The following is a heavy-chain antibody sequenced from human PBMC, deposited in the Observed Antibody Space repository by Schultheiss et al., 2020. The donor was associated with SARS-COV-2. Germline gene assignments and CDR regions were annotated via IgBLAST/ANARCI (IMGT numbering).Heavy chain of an antibody. CDR2: IWYDGSNK. CDR1: GFTFSGSA. CDR3: ARVGQDYYYGMDV. J-gene: IGHJ6*02. V-gene: IGHV3-33*08. Sequence: GESLKISCAASGFTFSGSAMHWVRQAPGKGLEWVAVIWYDGSNKYYADSVKGRFTISRDNSKNTLYLQMNSLRAEDTAMYYCARVGQDYYYGMDVWGQGTTVTVSS. D-gene: IGHD1-26*01.